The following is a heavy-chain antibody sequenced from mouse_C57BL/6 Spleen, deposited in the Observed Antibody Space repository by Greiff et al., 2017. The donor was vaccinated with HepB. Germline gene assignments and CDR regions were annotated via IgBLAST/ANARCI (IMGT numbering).Heavy chain of an antibody. CDR3: ARGGWPLGAY. CDR2: IYPGDGDT. V-gene: IGHV1-80*01. D-gene: IGHD1-1*02. CDR1: GYAFSSYW. J-gene: IGHJ3*01. Sequence: QVQLQQSGAELVKPGASVKISCKASGYAFSSYWMNWVKQRPGKGLEWIGQIYPGDGDTNYNGKFKGKATLTADKSSSTAYMQLSSLTAEDAAVYFCARGGWPLGAYWGQGTLVTVSA.